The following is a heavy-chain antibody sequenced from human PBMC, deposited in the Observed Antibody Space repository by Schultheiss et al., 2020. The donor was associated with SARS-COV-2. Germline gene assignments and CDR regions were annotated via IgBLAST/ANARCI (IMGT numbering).Heavy chain of an antibody. CDR1: GFTFSSYA. CDR3: ARLKWELLYNWFDP. J-gene: IGHJ5*02. V-gene: IGHV3-48*01. CDR2: ISSSSSTI. Sequence: GGSLRLSCSASGFTFSSYAMHWVRQAPGKGLEWVSYISSSSSTIYYADSVKGRFTISRDNAKNSLYLQMNSLRAEDTAVYYCARLKWELLYNWFDPWGQGTLVTVSS. D-gene: IGHD1-26*01.